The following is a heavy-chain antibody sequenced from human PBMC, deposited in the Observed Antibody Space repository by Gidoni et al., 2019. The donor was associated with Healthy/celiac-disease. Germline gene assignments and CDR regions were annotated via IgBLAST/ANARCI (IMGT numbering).Heavy chain of an antibody. CDR1: GFPFGDYA. CDR3: TRVLYYYDSSGYYYEYFQH. J-gene: IGHJ1*01. V-gene: IGHV3-49*04. Sequence: EVQLVESGGGLFQPGRSLRLSCPASGFPFGDYALSWVRQAPGKGLEGVGFIRSKAYGGTTEYAASVKGRFTISRDDSKSIAYLQMNSLKTEDTAVYYCTRVLYYYDSSGYYYEYFQHWGQGTLVTVSS. CDR2: IRSKAYGGTT. D-gene: IGHD3-22*01.